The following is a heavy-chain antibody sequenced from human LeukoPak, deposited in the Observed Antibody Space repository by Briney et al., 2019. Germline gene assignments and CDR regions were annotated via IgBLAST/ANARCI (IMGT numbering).Heavy chain of an antibody. Sequence: GGSLRLSCAASGFTFSNYAMTWVRQAPGKGLEWVSVISNSGGSTYYGDSVKGRFTVSRDNSKNTLYLQMNSLRAEDTAIYYCAQDMLVGGTWWATYDYWGQGTLVTVSS. CDR3: AQDMLVGGTWWATYDY. CDR1: GFTFSNYA. J-gene: IGHJ4*02. V-gene: IGHV3-23*01. D-gene: IGHD1-26*01. CDR2: ISNSGGST.